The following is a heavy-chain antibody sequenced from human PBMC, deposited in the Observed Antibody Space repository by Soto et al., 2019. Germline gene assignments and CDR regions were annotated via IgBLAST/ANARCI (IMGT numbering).Heavy chain of an antibody. V-gene: IGHV4-30-4*01. CDR2: IYYSGSP. CDR1: GGSISSGDYH. Sequence: QVQLQESGPGLVKPSQTLSLTCTVSGGSISSGDYHWSWIRQSPGKGLEWIGYIYYSGSPYYNASLKSRVTXXIDTSKNQFSLRVSSVTAADTAVYYCARVVSWVDLWGQGTLVTVSS. J-gene: IGHJ5*02. CDR3: ARVVSWVDL.